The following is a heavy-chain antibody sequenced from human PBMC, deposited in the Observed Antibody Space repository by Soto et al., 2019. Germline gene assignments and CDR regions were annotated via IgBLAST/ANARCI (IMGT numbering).Heavy chain of an antibody. V-gene: IGHV3-23*01. J-gene: IGHJ4*02. CDR3: AKAPYYDFWSGYLTFDY. D-gene: IGHD3-3*01. Sequence: GGSLRLSCAASGFTFSSYAMSWVRQAPGKGLEWVSAISGSGGSTYYADSVKGRFTISRDNSKNTLYLQMNSLRAEDTAVYYCAKAPYYDFWSGYLTFDYWGQGTLVTVSS. CDR2: ISGSGGST. CDR1: GFTFSSYA.